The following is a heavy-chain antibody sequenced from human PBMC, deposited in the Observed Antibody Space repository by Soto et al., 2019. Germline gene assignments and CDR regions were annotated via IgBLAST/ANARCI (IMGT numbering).Heavy chain of an antibody. D-gene: IGHD5-18*01. CDR3: ASLVDPAIQSDH. CDR2: IIPIFGTA. CDR1: GGTFSSYA. J-gene: IGHJ4*02. Sequence: QVQLVQSGADVKKPGSSVKVSCKASGGTFSSYAISWVRQAPGQGLEWMGGIIPIFGTANYAQKFQGRVTITADESTSTASMELSSLRSEDTAVYYCASLVDPAIQSDHWGQGTLVTVSS. V-gene: IGHV1-69*12.